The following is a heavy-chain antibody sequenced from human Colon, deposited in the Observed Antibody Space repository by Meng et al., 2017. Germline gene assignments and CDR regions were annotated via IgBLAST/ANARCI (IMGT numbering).Heavy chain of an antibody. Sequence: GESLKISCVASEVTFSNYWMTWVRQAPGKGLEYVANISPDGSEKYYVDSVKGRFTISRDDAKNSLYLEMTSMRAEDTALYYCARGHRGATGRYGDYWGRGTLVTVSS. J-gene: IGHJ4*02. CDR1: EVTFSNYW. V-gene: IGHV3-7*01. D-gene: IGHD3-16*01. CDR3: ARGHRGATGRYGDY. CDR2: ISPDGSEK.